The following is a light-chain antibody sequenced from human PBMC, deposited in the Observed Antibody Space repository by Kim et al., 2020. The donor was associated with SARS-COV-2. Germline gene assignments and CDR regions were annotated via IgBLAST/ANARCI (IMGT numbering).Light chain of an antibody. V-gene: IGKV3-20*01. CDR1: QSVGSSL. CDR3: QQYGSTPYT. J-gene: IGKJ2*01. CDR2: EAF. Sequence: PGERAPLSCRASQSVGSSLLAWYQQKPGQAPRLLIYEAFKRVAGIPDRFSGSGSGTDFTLTISRPEPEDFAMYYCQQYGSTPYTFGQGTKLEI.